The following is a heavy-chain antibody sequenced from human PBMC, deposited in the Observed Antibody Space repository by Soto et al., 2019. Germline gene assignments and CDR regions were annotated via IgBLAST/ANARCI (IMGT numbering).Heavy chain of an antibody. V-gene: IGHV3-21*01. D-gene: IGHD4-4*01. J-gene: IGHJ6*02. CDR1: GFTFSSYS. CDR2: ISSSSSYI. CDR3: ARDTQLDYYYYGMDV. Sequence: EVQLVESGGGLVKPGGSLRLSCAASGFTFSSYSMNWVRQAPGKGLEWVSSISSSSSYIYYADSVKGRFTISRDNVKNSLYLQMNSLRAEDTAVYYCARDTQLDYYYYGMDVWGQGTTVTVSS.